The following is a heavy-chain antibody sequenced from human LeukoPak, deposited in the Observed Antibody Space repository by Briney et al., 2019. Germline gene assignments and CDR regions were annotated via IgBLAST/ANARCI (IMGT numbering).Heavy chain of an antibody. Sequence: PSQTLSLTCGVSVGSINSGNWWTWVRQSPGKGLEWIGEIHHNGTRNYNPSLKSRVTISVDTSKNQFSLKLSSVTAADTAVYYCARHVEMATIWGVYYFDYWGQGTLVTVSS. CDR3: ARHVEMATIWGVYYFDY. D-gene: IGHD5-24*01. CDR2: IHHNGTR. CDR1: VGSINSGNW. J-gene: IGHJ4*02. V-gene: IGHV4/OR15-8*01.